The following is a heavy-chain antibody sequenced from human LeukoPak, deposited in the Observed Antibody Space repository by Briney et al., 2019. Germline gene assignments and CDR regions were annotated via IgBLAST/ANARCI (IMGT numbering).Heavy chain of an antibody. V-gene: IGHV3-23*01. Sequence: GGSLRLSCAASGFTFSSYAMSWVRQAPGKGLEWVSAVGGGGYSTYYADSVKGRFTISRDNSKNTLYLQMNSLRAEDTAVYYCARDNGREPYDAFDIWGQGTMVTVSS. CDR1: GFTFSSYA. D-gene: IGHD1-26*01. CDR3: ARDNGREPYDAFDI. CDR2: VGGGGYST. J-gene: IGHJ3*02.